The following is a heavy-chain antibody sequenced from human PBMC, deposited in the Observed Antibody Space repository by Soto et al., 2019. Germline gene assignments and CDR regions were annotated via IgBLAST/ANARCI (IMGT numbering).Heavy chain of an antibody. CDR2: LNPNTGNS. J-gene: IGHJ4*02. Sequence: QVQLVQSGAEVRKPGASVKVSCEASGYTFTSYDIYWVRQATGQALEWMGWLNPNTGNSGYAQKFQGRVTMTSDTSKSTAHMEVSSLRSEDTAVYYCARRAETNGWNGFGADKYYFDVWGQGTLVTVSS. CDR3: ARRAETNGWNGFGADKYYFDV. D-gene: IGHD1-1*01. V-gene: IGHV1-8*01. CDR1: GYTFTSYD.